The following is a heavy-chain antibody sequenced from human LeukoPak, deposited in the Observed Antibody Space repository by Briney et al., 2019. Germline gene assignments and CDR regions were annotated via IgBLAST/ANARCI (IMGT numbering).Heavy chain of an antibody. CDR1: GFTFSSYG. Sequence: PGGSLRLSCAASGFTFSSYGMHWVRQAPGKGLEWVAVIWYDGSNKYYADSVKGRFTISRDNSKNTLYLQMNRLRAEDTAVYYCAKEQRGYSGYDLTPDYWGQGTLVTVSS. CDR2: IWYDGSNK. V-gene: IGHV3-30*02. D-gene: IGHD5-12*01. J-gene: IGHJ4*02. CDR3: AKEQRGYSGYDLTPDY.